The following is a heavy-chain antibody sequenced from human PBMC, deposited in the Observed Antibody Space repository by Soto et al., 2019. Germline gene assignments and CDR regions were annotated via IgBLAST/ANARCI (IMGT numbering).Heavy chain of an antibody. D-gene: IGHD5-18*01. CDR3: ARDHGIQICSY. Sequence: WPRQAPGQGLEWMGGIIPIFGTANYAQKFQGRVTITADESTSTAYMELSSLRSEDTAVYYCARDHGIQICSYWGQGTLVTVSS. CDR2: IIPIFGTA. V-gene: IGHV1-69*01. J-gene: IGHJ4*02.